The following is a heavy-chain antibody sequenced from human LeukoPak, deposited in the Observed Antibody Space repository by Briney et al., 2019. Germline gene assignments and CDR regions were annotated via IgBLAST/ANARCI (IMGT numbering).Heavy chain of an antibody. CDR3: ARLGLYDFWSGTNPKFDY. D-gene: IGHD3-3*01. Sequence: PSETLSLTCAVYGGSLSGYYWSWIRQPPGKGLEWIGEINHSGSTNYNPSLKSRVTISVDTSKNQFSLKLSSVTAADTAVYYCARLGLYDFWSGTNPKFDYWGQGTLVTVSS. CDR1: GGSLSGYY. CDR2: INHSGST. J-gene: IGHJ4*02. V-gene: IGHV4-34*01.